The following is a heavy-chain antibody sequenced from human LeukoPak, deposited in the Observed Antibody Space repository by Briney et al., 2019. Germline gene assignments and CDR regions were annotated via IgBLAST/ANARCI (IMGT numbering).Heavy chain of an antibody. CDR3: ARALSSSWYGDY. V-gene: IGHV4-34*01. CDR1: GGSFSGYY. D-gene: IGHD6-13*01. J-gene: IGHJ4*02. Sequence: IPSETLSLTCAVYGGSFSGYYWSWLRQPPGEGLEWVGEINHSGSTNYNPSLKSRVTISVDTSKNQFSLKLSSVTAADTAVYYCARALSSSWYGDYWGQGTLVTVSS. CDR2: INHSGST.